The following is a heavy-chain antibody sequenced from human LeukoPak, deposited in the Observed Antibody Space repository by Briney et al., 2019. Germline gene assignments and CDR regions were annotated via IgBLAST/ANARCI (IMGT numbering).Heavy chain of an antibody. CDR1: GSTFSNYW. V-gene: IGHV3-74*01. D-gene: IGHD5-12*01. J-gene: IGHJ4*02. Sequence: GGSLRLSCVVSGSTFSNYWMHWVRQAPGKGLVWVSRINTDGSDTSHVESVRGRFTVSRDNAKNTLYLQMNSLKSEDTAVYYCARRGEDGFGYRYWGQGNLVTVSS. CDR2: INTDGSDT. CDR3: ARRGEDGFGYRY.